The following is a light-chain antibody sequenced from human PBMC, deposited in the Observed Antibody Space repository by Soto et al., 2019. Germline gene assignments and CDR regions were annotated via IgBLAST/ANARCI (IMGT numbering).Light chain of an antibody. CDR1: RDNY. CDR2: DVN. V-gene: IGLV2-11*01. Sequence: QSALTQPRSVSGSPGQSVTISCTGTRDNYVSWYQQYPDKAPKFIIYDVNKRASGVPDRFSGSKSGNTASLTISGLQAEDEADYYCCSYSGSSTTVVFGGGTKVTVL. J-gene: IGLJ2*01. CDR3: CSYSGSSTTVV.